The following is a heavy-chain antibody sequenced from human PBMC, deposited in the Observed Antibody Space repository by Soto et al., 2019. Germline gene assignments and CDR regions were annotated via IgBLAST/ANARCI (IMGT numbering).Heavy chain of an antibody. CDR3: AKDYGIAAAGTDY. Sequence: EVPLVESGGGLVQPGRSLRLSCAASGFTFDDYAMHWVRQAPGKGLEWVSGISWNSGSIGYADSVKGRFTISRDNAKNSLYLQMNSLRAEDTALYYCAKDYGIAAAGTDYWGQGTLVTVSS. V-gene: IGHV3-9*01. D-gene: IGHD6-13*01. CDR1: GFTFDDYA. CDR2: ISWNSGSI. J-gene: IGHJ4*02.